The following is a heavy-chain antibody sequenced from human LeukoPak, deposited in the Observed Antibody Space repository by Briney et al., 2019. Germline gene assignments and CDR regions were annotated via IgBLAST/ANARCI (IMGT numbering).Heavy chain of an antibody. Sequence: SETLSLTCSVSGGSMSGYYWSWIRQFAGRGLEWIGRIYSSESINYSPSLKSRVTMSVDTSKNRFYLELTSVTAADTALYYCARDRSAAYYRDYFDYWGQGVLVTVSS. CDR2: IYSSESI. J-gene: IGHJ4*02. CDR3: ARDRSAAYYRDYFDY. D-gene: IGHD3-22*01. V-gene: IGHV4-4*07. CDR1: GGSMSGYY.